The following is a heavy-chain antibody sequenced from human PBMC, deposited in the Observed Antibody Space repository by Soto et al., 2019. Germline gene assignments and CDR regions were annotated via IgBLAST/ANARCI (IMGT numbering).Heavy chain of an antibody. V-gene: IGHV4-39*01. D-gene: IGHD2-15*01. CDR3: ARHDGICSGGSCYSEWFDP. Sequence: SETLSLTCTVSGGSISSSSYYWGWIRQPPGKGLEWIGSIYYSGGTYYNPSLKSRVTISVDTSKNQFSLKLSSVTAADTAVYYCARHDGICSGGSCYSEWFDPWGQGTLVTVSS. J-gene: IGHJ5*02. CDR2: IYYSGGT. CDR1: GGSISSSSYY.